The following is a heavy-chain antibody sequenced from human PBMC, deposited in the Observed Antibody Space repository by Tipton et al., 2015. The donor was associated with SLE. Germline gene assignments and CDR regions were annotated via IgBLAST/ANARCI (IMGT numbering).Heavy chain of an antibody. V-gene: IGHV4-34*01. CDR1: GGSFSGYY. CDR3: GRARGGHCTTSACSQIDI. Sequence: TLSLTCAVYGGSFSGYYWSWIRQPPGKGLEWIGEINHSGSTNYNPSLKSRVTISMDTSKNQLSLKLSSVTAADTAVYYCGRARGGHCTTSACSQIDIWGQGAMVTVSS. J-gene: IGHJ3*02. CDR2: INHSGST. D-gene: IGHD2-8*01.